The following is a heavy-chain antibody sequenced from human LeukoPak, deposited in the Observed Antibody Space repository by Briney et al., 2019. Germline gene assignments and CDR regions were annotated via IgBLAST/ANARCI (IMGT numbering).Heavy chain of an antibody. Sequence: ASVKVYCKASGGTFSSYAISWVRQAPGQGLEWMGRIIPIFGTANYAQKFQGRVTITTDESTSTAYMELSSLRSEDTAVYYCARQGLSGYSSGWYDYWGQGTLVTVSS. CDR1: GGTFSSYA. CDR2: IIPIFGTA. CDR3: ARQGLSGYSSGWYDY. J-gene: IGHJ4*02. V-gene: IGHV1-69*05. D-gene: IGHD6-19*01.